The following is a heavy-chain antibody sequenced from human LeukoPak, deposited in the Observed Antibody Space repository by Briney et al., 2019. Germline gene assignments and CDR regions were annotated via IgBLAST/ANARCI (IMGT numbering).Heavy chain of an antibody. V-gene: IGHV7-4-1*02. CDR3: AAYYYDSGGYYAVDY. J-gene: IGHJ4*02. D-gene: IGHD3-22*01. Sequence: ASVKVSCKASGYIFTSYAMNWVRQAPGQGLEWMGWINTNTGNPTYAQGFTGRFVFSLDTSVSTAYLQISSLKAEDTAVYYCAAYYYDSGGYYAVDYWGQGTLVTVSS. CDR2: INTNTGNP. CDR1: GYIFTSYA.